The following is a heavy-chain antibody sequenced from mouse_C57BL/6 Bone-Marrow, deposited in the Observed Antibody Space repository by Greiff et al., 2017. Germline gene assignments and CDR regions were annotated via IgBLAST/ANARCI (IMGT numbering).Heavy chain of an antibody. CDR2: IWSGGST. CDR1: GFSLTSYG. CDR3: ARKGRFAY. J-gene: IGHJ3*01. Sequence: QVQLQQSGPGLVQPSQSLSITCTVSGFSLTSYGVHWVRQSPGKGLEWLGVIWSGGSTAYNAAFISRLSISKDNSKSQVFFKMNSLQADDTAIYYCARKGRFAYWGQGTLVTVSA. D-gene: IGHD3-3*01. V-gene: IGHV2-2*01.